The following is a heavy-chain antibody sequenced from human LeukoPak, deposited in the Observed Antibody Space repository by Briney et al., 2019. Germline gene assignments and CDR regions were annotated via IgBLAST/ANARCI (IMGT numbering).Heavy chain of an antibody. CDR2: MYYSGST. V-gene: IGHV4-59*01. D-gene: IGHD1-26*01. CDR3: ASGLYSGSVS. Sequence: TSETLSLTCTVSGGSISSYYWSWIRQPPGKGLEWIGYMYYSGSTNYNPSLKSRVTISVDTSKNQFSLKLSSVTAADTAVYYCASGLYSGSVSWGQGTLVTVSS. J-gene: IGHJ5*02. CDR1: GGSISSYY.